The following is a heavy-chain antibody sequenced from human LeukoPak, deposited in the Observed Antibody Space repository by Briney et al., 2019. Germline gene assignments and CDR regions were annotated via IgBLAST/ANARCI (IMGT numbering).Heavy chain of an antibody. CDR2: ISSGSGTI. CDR3: ARDLEQVRGVIHYGMDV. J-gene: IGHJ6*02. Sequence: PGGSLRLSCVASGFTFSSYSMNWVRQAPGKGLEWVSYISSGSGTIFYADSVKGRFTISRDNAKNSLYLQMNSLRDEDTAVYYCARDLEQVRGVIHYGMDVWGQGTTVTVSS. D-gene: IGHD3-10*01. CDR1: GFTFSSYS. V-gene: IGHV3-48*02.